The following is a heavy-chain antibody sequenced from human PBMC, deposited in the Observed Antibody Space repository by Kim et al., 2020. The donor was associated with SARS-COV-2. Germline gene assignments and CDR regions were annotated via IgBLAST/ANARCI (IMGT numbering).Heavy chain of an antibody. V-gene: IGHV3-7*03. CDR1: GFTFSSYF. CDR3: ARNWNGDYYGMDV. D-gene: IGHD1-1*01. CDR2: INQDESEI. J-gene: IGHJ6*02. Sequence: GGSLRLSCVASGFTFSSYFMSWVRQAPGKGLEWVANINQDESEIYYVDSVKGRFTVSRDNAKNSLFLQMNSLRDEDTAVYYCARNWNGDYYGMDVWGQGTTVTVSS.